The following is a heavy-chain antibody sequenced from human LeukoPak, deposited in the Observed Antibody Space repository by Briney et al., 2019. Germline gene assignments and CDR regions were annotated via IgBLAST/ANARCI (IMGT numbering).Heavy chain of an antibody. D-gene: IGHD6-19*01. CDR1: GGSISSSSNY. CDR2: VYYSGNT. Sequence: SETLSLTCTVSGGSISSSSNYWGWIRQPPGKGLEWIGSVYYSGNTYYNPSLKSRVTVSVDTSKNRFSLKLSSVTAADTAVYYCVRHLRQWLVHEGGYWGQGTLVTVSS. V-gene: IGHV4-39*07. CDR3: VRHLRQWLVHEGGY. J-gene: IGHJ4*02.